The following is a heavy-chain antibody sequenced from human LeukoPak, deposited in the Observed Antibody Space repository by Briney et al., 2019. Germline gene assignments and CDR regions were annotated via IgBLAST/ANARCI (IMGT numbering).Heavy chain of an antibody. Sequence: GGSLRLSCAASGFTFSSYAMSWVRQAPGKGLEWVSAISGSGGSTYYADSVKGRFTISRDNSKNTLYLRMNSLRAEDTAVYYCAKGLYYYGSGSYYNDYFDYWGQGTLVTVSS. V-gene: IGHV3-23*01. CDR3: AKGLYYYGSGSYYNDYFDY. D-gene: IGHD3-10*01. CDR1: GFTFSSYA. J-gene: IGHJ4*02. CDR2: ISGSGGST.